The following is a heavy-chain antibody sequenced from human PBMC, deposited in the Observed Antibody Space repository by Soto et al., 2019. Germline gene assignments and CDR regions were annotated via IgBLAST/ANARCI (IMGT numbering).Heavy chain of an antibody. V-gene: IGHV3-21*01. D-gene: IGHD1-26*01. CDR1: EFTFSSYN. CDR3: ARDSRAGDFYYYYYMDV. J-gene: IGHJ6*03. Sequence: GGSLRLSCAASEFTFSSYNMNWVRQAPGKGLEWVSSISSRSSYIYYADSVKGRFTISRDNAKNSLYLQMNSLRAEDTAVYYCARDSRAGDFYYYYYMDVWGRGNTVTVSS. CDR2: ISSRSSYI.